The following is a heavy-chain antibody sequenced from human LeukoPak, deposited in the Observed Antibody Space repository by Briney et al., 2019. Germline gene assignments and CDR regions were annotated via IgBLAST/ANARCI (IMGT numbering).Heavy chain of an antibody. J-gene: IGHJ4*02. Sequence: GGSLRLSCAASRFTFSSYAMSWVRQAPGKGLEWVSAISGSGGSTYYADSVKGRFTISRDNSKNTLYLQMNSLRAEDTAVYYCAKDSGVTMIVVVTPYDYWGQGTLVTVSS. CDR1: RFTFSSYA. D-gene: IGHD3-22*01. CDR2: ISGSGGST. V-gene: IGHV3-23*01. CDR3: AKDSGVTMIVVVTPYDY.